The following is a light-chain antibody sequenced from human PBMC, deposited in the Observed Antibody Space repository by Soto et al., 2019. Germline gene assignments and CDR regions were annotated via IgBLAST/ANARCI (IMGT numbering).Light chain of an antibody. V-gene: IGLV8-61*01. Sequence: VVTQEPSFSVSPGGTVTLTCGLSSGSVSAAYYPSWYQQTPGQTPRTLIYNTNTRSSGVPDRFSGSILGNKAALTITGAQADDETDYYCVLYMGSGISVFGGGTKVTVL. CDR2: NTN. CDR3: VLYMGSGISV. J-gene: IGLJ2*01. CDR1: SGSVSAAYY.